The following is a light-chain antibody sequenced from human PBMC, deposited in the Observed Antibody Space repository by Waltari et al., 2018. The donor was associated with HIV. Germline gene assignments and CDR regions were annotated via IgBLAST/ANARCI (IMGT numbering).Light chain of an antibody. CDR1: RSNIGSND. J-gene: IGLJ3*02. CDR2: SNN. V-gene: IGLV1-44*01. Sequence: QSVLPQPPSASGTPGQRVTISCSGSRSNIGSNDVNWYQQVPGTAPKFLMYSNNKRPSGVPDLFSGSKSGTPASLAISGLQSDDEADYYCAAWDESLNAWVFGGGTRLTVL. CDR3: AAWDESLNAWV.